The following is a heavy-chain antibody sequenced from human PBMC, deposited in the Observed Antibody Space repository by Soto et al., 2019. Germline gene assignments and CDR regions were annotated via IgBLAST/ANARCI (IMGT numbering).Heavy chain of an antibody. V-gene: IGHV4-34*01. Sequence: PSETLSLTCAVYGGSFSCYYWSWIRQPPGKGLEWIGEINHSGSTNYNPSLKSRVTISVDTSKNQFSLKLSSVTAADTAVYYCARGQYVSGAFDYWGQGTLVTVSS. J-gene: IGHJ4*02. CDR3: ARGQYVSGAFDY. D-gene: IGHD1-26*01. CDR1: GGSFSCYY. CDR2: INHSGST.